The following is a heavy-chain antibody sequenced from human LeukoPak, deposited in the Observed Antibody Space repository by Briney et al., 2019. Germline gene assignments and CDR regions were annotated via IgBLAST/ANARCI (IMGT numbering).Heavy chain of an antibody. Sequence: GRSLRLSCAASGFTCSSYAMHWVRQAPGKGLEWVAVISYDGSNKYYADSVKGRFTISRDNSKNTLYLQMNSLRAEDTAAYYCARSPNAGWLNWFDPWGQGTLVTVSS. J-gene: IGHJ5*02. CDR2: ISYDGSNK. CDR3: ARSPNAGWLNWFDP. CDR1: GFTCSSYA. D-gene: IGHD6-19*01. V-gene: IGHV3-30-3*01.